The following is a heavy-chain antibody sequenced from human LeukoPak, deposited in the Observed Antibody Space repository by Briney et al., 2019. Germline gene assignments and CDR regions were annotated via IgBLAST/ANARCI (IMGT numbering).Heavy chain of an antibody. CDR2: ISPNSGGT. D-gene: IGHD2-2*01. Sequence: ASVKVSCKASGYTFTGYYMHWVRQAPGQGLEWMGWISPNSGGTNYAQKFQGRVTMTRDTSISTAYMELSRLRSDDTAVYYCAKHCSSTSCDAFDIWGQGTMVTVSS. CDR1: GYTFTGYY. V-gene: IGHV1-2*02. CDR3: AKHCSSTSCDAFDI. J-gene: IGHJ3*02.